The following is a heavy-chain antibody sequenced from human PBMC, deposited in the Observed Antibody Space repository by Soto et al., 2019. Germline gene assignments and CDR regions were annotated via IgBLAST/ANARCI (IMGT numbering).Heavy chain of an antibody. Sequence: GGSLRLSCAASGFTFSSYGMHWVRQAPGKGLEGVSFISYDGSNKYYAYSVKGRFTISIDNSKNTLYLQMNSLRAEDTAVYYCAKVWPPSDIWPGYHYXLGQVTPGPVSX. CDR2: ISYDGSNK. CDR1: GFTFSSYG. CDR3: AKVWPPSDIWPGYHYX. J-gene: IGHJ5*02. V-gene: IGHV3-30*02. D-gene: IGHD3-9*01.